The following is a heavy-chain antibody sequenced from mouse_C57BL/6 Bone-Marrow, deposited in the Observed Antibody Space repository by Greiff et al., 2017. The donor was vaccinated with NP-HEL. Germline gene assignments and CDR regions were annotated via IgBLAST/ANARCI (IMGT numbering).Heavy chain of an antibody. Sequence: EVMLVESGGGLVQPGGSLKLSCAASGFTFSDYGMAWVRQAPRKGPEWVAFISNLAYSIYYADTVTGRFTISRENAKNTLYLEMSSLRSEDTAMYYCARRGITTSDFDYWGQGTTLTVSS. CDR2: ISNLAYSI. CDR1: GFTFSDYG. V-gene: IGHV5-15*01. D-gene: IGHD2-4*01. J-gene: IGHJ2*01. CDR3: ARRGITTSDFDY.